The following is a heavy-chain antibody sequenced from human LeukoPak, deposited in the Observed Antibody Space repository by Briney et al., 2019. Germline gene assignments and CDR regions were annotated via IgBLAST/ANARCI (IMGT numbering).Heavy chain of an antibody. CDR3: ARELGAWPQP. CDR2: ISSSSSYI. V-gene: IGHV3-21*01. J-gene: IGHJ5*02. Sequence: PGGSLRLSCAASGFTFSSYSMNWVRQAPGKGLEWVSSISSSSSYIYYADSVKGRFTISRDNAKNSLYPQMNSLRAEDTAVYYCARELGAWPQPWGQGTLVTVSS. CDR1: GFTFSSYS. D-gene: IGHD3-16*01.